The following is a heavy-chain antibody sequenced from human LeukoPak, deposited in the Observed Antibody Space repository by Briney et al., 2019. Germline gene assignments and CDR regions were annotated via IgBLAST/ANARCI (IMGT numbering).Heavy chain of an antibody. D-gene: IGHD3-3*01. V-gene: IGHV5-51*01. CDR1: GYSFTSYW. CDR3: ARQDDSYYYGMDV. Sequence: GESLTNSCKGSGYSFTSYWIGWVRQMPGKGLECVGIIYPGDSDTRYSPSFQGQVTISADKSISTAYLQWSSLKASDTAMYYCARQDDSYYYGMDVWGQGTTVTVSS. CDR2: IYPGDSDT. J-gene: IGHJ6*02.